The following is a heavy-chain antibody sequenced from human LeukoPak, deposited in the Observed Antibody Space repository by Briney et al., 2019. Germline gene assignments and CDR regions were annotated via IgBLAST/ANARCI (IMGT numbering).Heavy chain of an antibody. V-gene: IGHV3-7*01. Sequence: PGGSLRLSCAASGFTFSSYWMSWVRQAPGKGLGWVANIKQDGSENFYVDSVKGRFTISRDNAKNSLYLQMNSLRAEDTAVYYCARDSTGYGYEEWSWGQGTLVTVSS. J-gene: IGHJ5*02. CDR3: ARDSTGYGYEEWS. CDR1: GFTFSSYW. D-gene: IGHD5-18*01. CDR2: IKQDGSEN.